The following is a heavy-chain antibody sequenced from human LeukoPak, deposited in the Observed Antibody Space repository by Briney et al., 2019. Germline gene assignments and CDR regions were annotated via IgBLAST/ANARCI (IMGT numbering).Heavy chain of an antibody. V-gene: IGHV3-48*01. Sequence: GGSLRLSCAASGFTFSSYSMNWVRQAPGKGLEWVSYISSSSSTVYYADSVKGRFTISRDNAKNSLYLQMNSLRAEDTAVYYCARARVVAATTFDYWGQGTLVTVSS. CDR1: GFTFSSYS. J-gene: IGHJ4*02. D-gene: IGHD2-15*01. CDR2: ISSSSSTV. CDR3: ARARVVAATTFDY.